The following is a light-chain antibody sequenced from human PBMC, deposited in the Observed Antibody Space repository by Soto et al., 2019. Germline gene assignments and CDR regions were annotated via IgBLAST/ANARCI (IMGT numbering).Light chain of an antibody. CDR1: SSNIGAGYD. J-gene: IGLJ2*01. Sequence: QSVLTQPPSVSGAPGQRVTISCTGSSSNIGAGYDVHWYQQLPGTAPKLLIYGNSNRPSGVPDRFSGSKSRTSASLAITGLQAEDEADYYCQSYDSSLSAVVFGGGTKVTVL. CDR2: GNS. CDR3: QSYDSSLSAVV. V-gene: IGLV1-40*01.